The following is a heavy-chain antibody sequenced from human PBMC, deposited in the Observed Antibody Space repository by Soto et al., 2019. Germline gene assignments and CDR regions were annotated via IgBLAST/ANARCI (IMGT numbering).Heavy chain of an antibody. V-gene: IGHV4-61*01. CDR2: ISYSGST. D-gene: IGHD1-26*01. J-gene: IGHJ4*02. Sequence: QVQLQESGPGLVKPSETLSLTCTVSGASVSSGNYYWSWIRQPPGKGLECIGYISYSGSTNYNPSPKSRVTISIDTSKKQFSLKLSSVTAADTAVYYCARGSGSYYAYWGQGTLVTVSS. CDR3: ARGSGSYYAY. CDR1: GASVSSGNYY.